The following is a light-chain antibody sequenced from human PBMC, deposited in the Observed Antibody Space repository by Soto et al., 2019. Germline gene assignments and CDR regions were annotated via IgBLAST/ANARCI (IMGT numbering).Light chain of an antibody. J-gene: IGLJ2*01. CDR3: SSYTSSSPHVV. V-gene: IGLV2-14*01. CDR1: SSDVGGYNY. CDR2: DVS. Sequence: QSALTQPASVSGSPGQSITISCTGTSSDVGGYNYVSWYQQHPGKAPKLMIYDVSNRPSGVSNRFSGSKSGNTASLTISGLQAEDEAYYYCSSYTSSSPHVVFGGGTQLTVL.